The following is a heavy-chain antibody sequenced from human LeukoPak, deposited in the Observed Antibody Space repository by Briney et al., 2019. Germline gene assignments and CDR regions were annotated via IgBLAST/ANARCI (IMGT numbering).Heavy chain of an antibody. J-gene: IGHJ4*02. V-gene: IGHV3-23*01. Sequence: TGGSLRLSCAASGFTFSSYAMSWVRQAPGKGLEWVSAISGSGGSTYYADSVKGRFTISRDNSKNTLYLQMNSLRAEDTAVYYCAKDLGWFGTYLFDYWGQGTLVTVSS. CDR1: GFTFSSYA. CDR2: ISGSGGST. CDR3: AKDLGWFGTYLFDY. D-gene: IGHD3-10*01.